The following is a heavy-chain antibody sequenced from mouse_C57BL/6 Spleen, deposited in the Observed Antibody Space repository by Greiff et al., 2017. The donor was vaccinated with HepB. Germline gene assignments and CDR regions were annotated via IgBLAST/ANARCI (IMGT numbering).Heavy chain of an antibody. D-gene: IGHD1-1*01. CDR2: IYPGDGDT. V-gene: IGHV1-82*01. Sequence: QVQLQQSGPELVKPGASVKISCKASGYAFSSSWMNWVKQRPGKGLEWIGRIYPGDGDTNYNGKFKGKATLTADKSSSTAYMQLSSLTSEDSAVYVCAREGYYGSSLFDYWGQGTTLTVSS. CDR3: AREGYYGSSLFDY. J-gene: IGHJ2*01. CDR1: GYAFSSSW.